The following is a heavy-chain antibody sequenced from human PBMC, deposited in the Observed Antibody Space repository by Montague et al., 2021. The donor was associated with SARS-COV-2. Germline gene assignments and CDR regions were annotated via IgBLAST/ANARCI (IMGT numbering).Heavy chain of an antibody. Sequence: CAISGDSVSNNSATWHWIRQSPSRGLEWLGRTYYRSRWSNDYAVSVRSRIIINPDTSTNQFSLQLSSAAPEDTAVYFCARERWAVGVSFDYWGQGTLVTVSS. CDR1: GDSVSNNSAT. CDR3: ARERWAVGVSFDY. D-gene: IGHD1-26*01. J-gene: IGHJ4*02. V-gene: IGHV6-1*01. CDR2: TYYRSRWSN.